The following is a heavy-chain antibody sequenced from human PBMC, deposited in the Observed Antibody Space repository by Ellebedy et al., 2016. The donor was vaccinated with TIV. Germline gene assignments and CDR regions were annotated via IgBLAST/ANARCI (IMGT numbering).Heavy chain of an antibody. CDR1: GFTFVSYA. V-gene: IGHV3-64D*06. CDR3: VRGDIGPGWNYFEH. D-gene: IGHD2-15*01. Sequence: PGGSLRLSCSASGFTFVSYAMHWVRQAPGKSLEYVSAVSSNGDHTYHADSLTGRFAISRDNSNNTLFLHMSGLRPDDTAIYYCVRGDIGPGWNYFEHWGQGTLVTVSS. J-gene: IGHJ4*02. CDR2: VSSNGDHT.